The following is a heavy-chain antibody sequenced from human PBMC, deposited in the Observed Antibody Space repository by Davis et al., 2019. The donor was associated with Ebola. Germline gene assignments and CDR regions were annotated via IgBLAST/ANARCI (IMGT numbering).Heavy chain of an antibody. CDR2: IYYSGST. J-gene: IGHJ4*02. CDR1: GGSISSSSYY. D-gene: IGHD5-12*01. CDR3: ARQRYSGYVPFGY. V-gene: IGHV4-39*01. Sequence: PSETLSLTCTVSGGSISSSSYYWGWIRQPPGKGLEWIGSIYYSGSTYYNPSLKSRVTISVDTSKNQFSLKLSSVTAADTAVYYCARQRYSGYVPFGYWGQGTLVTVSS.